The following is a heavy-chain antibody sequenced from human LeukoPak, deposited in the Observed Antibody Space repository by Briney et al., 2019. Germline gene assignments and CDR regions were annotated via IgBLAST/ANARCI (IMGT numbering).Heavy chain of an antibody. CDR3: ARDPNYDSSGLDY. J-gene: IGHJ4*02. CDR2: ISYDGSNK. D-gene: IGHD3-22*01. V-gene: IGHV3-30-3*01. CDR1: GFTFSSYA. Sequence: PGGSLRLSCAASGFTFSSYAMSWVRQAPGKGLEWVAVISYDGSNKYYADSVKGRFTISRDNSKNTLYLQMNSLRAEDTAVYYCARDPNYDSSGLDYWGQGTLVTVSS.